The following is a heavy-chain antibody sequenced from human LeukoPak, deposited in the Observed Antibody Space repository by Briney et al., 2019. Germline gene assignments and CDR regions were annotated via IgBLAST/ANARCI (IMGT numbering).Heavy chain of an antibody. D-gene: IGHD6-19*01. CDR2: IYSDGST. Sequence: GRSLRLSCAASGFTVSSNYMSWVRQAPGKGLEWVSIIYSDGSTYYADSVKGRFTISRHNSKNTLYLQMNSLRAEDTAVYYCARGRDSGWSYFDYWGQGTLVTVSS. J-gene: IGHJ4*02. V-gene: IGHV3-53*04. CDR1: GFTVSSNY. CDR3: ARGRDSGWSYFDY.